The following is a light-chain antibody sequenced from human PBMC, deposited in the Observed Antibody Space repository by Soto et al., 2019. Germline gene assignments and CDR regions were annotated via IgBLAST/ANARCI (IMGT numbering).Light chain of an antibody. J-gene: IGKJ4*01. CDR2: AAS. V-gene: IGKV3-15*01. CDR1: QSISIN. CDR3: QQYGGSPLT. Sequence: EIVMTQSPATLSVSPGERAILSCRASQSISINLAWYQQKPGQAPRLLIYAASNRATGVLARFSGSGSGTEFTLTISSLQSEDFAVYYCQQYGGSPLTFGGGTKVDIK.